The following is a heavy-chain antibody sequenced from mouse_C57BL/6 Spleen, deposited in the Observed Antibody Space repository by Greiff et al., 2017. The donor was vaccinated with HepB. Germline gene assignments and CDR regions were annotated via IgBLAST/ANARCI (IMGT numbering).Heavy chain of an antibody. CDR2: IWRGGST. Sequence: VQVVESGPGLVQPSQSLSITCTVSGFSLTSYGVHWVRQSPGKGLEWLGVIWRGGSTDYNAAFMSRLSITKDNSKSQVFFKMNSLQADDTAIYYCAKEGTTVVALYAMDYWGQGTSVTVSS. CDR3: AKEGTTVVALYAMDY. D-gene: IGHD1-1*01. V-gene: IGHV2-5*01. J-gene: IGHJ4*01. CDR1: GFSLTSYG.